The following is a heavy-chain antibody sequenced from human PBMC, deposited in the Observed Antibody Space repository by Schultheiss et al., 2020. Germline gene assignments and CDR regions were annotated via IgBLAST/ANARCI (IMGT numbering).Heavy chain of an antibody. Sequence: ASVKVSCKASGDTLISHDINWVRQATGQGLEWMGWINPNSGGTNYAQKFQGWVTMTRDTSISTAYMELSRLRSDDTAVYYCARGKGVVAAPFDPWGQGTLVTVSS. CDR2: INPNSGGT. CDR1: GDTLISHD. J-gene: IGHJ5*02. D-gene: IGHD2-15*01. V-gene: IGHV1-2*04. CDR3: ARGKGVVAAPFDP.